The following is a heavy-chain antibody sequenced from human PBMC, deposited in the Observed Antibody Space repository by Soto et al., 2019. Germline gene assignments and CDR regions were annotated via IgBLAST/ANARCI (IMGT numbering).Heavy chain of an antibody. J-gene: IGHJ4*02. CDR2: ISSGSITI. CDR3: AIYSSGWYPLDY. D-gene: IGHD6-19*01. V-gene: IGHV3-48*01. Sequence: GGSLRLSCAASGFTFSSYSMNWVRQAPGKGLEWVSYISSGSITIYYADSVKGRFTISRDNSKNTLYLQMNSLRAEDTAVYYCAIYSSGWYPLDYWGQGTLVTVSS. CDR1: GFTFSSYS.